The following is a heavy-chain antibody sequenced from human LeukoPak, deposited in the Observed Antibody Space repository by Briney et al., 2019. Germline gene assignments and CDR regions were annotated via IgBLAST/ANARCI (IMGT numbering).Heavy chain of an antibody. CDR1: GFTFSSYW. CDR2: INTDGSST. V-gene: IGHV3-74*01. CDR3: AREGSWDSGRKYYYYYMDV. J-gene: IGHJ6*03. Sequence: GGSLRLSCAASGFTFSSYWMHWVRQAPGKGLVWVSRINTDGSSTNYADSVKGRFTISRDNSKNTLYLQMNSLRAEDTAVYYCAREGSWDSGRKYYYYYMDVWGKGTTVTVSS. D-gene: IGHD1-26*01.